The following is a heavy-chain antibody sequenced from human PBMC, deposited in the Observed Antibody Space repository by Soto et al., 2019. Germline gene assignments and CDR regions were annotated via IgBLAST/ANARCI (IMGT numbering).Heavy chain of an antibody. V-gene: IGHV3-30-3*01. Sequence: SGGSLRLSCAASGFTFSSYAMHWVRQAPGKGLEWVAVISYDGSNKYYADSVKGRFTISRDNSKNTLYLQMNSLRAEDTAVYCCARCYGSGSYAALNLNYYYYGMDVWGQGTTVTVSS. CDR2: ISYDGSNK. J-gene: IGHJ6*02. CDR3: ARCYGSGSYAALNLNYYYYGMDV. D-gene: IGHD3-10*01. CDR1: GFTFSSYA.